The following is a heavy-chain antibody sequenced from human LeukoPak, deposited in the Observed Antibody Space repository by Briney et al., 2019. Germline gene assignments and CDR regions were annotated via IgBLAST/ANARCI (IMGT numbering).Heavy chain of an antibody. Sequence: GGSLRIFCGASGFNFSSYSKNWGRQAPGKGLEWVSSISSSSSYIYYADSVKGRFTISRDNAKNSLYLQMNSLRAEDTAVYYCARDLGYDFHYWGQGTLVTVSS. V-gene: IGHV3-21*01. CDR1: GFNFSSYS. J-gene: IGHJ4*02. CDR3: ARDLGYDFHY. CDR2: ISSSSSYI. D-gene: IGHD3-3*01.